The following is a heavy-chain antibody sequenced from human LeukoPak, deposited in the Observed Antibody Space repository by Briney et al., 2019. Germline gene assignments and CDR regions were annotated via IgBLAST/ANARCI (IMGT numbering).Heavy chain of an antibody. V-gene: IGHV5-10-1*01. CDR3: ARRGRSSSNFDF. J-gene: IGHJ4*02. D-gene: IGHD6-6*01. CDR1: GYSFTSYW. CDR2: IDNTDSHT. Sequence: GESLKISCKGSGYSFTSYWMTWVRQMPEKGLEWMGMIDNTDSHTNYSPSFQGRVTISTDKSISTAYLQWSSLKASDTAIYYCARRGRSSSNFDFWGQGTLVTVSS.